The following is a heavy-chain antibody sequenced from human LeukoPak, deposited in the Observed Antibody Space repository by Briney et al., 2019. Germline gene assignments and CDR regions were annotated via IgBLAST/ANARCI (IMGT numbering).Heavy chain of an antibody. V-gene: IGHV3-66*01. CDR1: GFIVSNNY. J-gene: IGHJ4*02. CDR2: LYNAGRT. CDR3: ARDRCTGDDRYEIDY. D-gene: IGHD2-8*02. Sequence: PGGSLRLSCAASGFIVSNNYMNWVRQAPGKGLEWVSVLYNAGRTYYADSVKGRFTISRDNSKNTLYLQMNSLRAEDTAVYYCARDRCTGDDRYEIDYWGQGTLVTVSS.